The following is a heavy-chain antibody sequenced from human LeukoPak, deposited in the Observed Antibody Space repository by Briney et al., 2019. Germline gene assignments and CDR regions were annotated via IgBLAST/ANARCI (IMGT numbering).Heavy chain of an antibody. Sequence: PGGSLRLSCAASGFTFSSYGMHRVRQAPGKGLERVAVIWYDGSNKYYADSVKGRFTISRDNAKNSLYLQMNSLRAEDTAVYYCARAWKYYGSGSCFDYWGQGTLVTVSS. CDR1: GFTFSSYG. D-gene: IGHD3-10*01. CDR2: IWYDGSNK. V-gene: IGHV3-33*01. J-gene: IGHJ4*02. CDR3: ARAWKYYGSGSCFDY.